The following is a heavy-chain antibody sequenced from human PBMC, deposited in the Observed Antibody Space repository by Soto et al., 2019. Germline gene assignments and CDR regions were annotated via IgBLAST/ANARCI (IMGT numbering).Heavy chain of an antibody. J-gene: IGHJ4*02. CDR1: GFTFSSYG. Sequence: GGSLRLSCAASGFTFSSYGMHWVRQAPGKGLEWVAVIWYDGSNKYYADSVKGRFTISRDNSKNTLYLQMNSLRAEDTAVYYCAREPTRLANFDYWGQGTLVTVSS. V-gene: IGHV3-33*01. CDR3: AREPTRLANFDY. D-gene: IGHD6-19*01. CDR2: IWYDGSNK.